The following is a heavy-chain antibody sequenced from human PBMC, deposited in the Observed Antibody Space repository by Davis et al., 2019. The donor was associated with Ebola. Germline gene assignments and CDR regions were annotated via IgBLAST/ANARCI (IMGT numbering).Heavy chain of an antibody. CDR3: ARRYYYDSGSYLDN. CDR1: GFTFSSFA. Sequence: GESLKISCTASGFTFSSFAMSWVRQAPGKGLEWVSSISGSGFSTYYADSVKGRFTISRDSLKNTVYLQMNSLRDEDTAVYFCARRYYYDSGSYLDNWGQGTLVTVSS. D-gene: IGHD3-10*01. V-gene: IGHV3-23*01. J-gene: IGHJ4*02. CDR2: ISGSGFST.